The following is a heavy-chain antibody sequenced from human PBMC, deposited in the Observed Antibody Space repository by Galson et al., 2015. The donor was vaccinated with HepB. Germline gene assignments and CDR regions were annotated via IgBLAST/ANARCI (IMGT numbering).Heavy chain of an antibody. D-gene: IGHD1-14*01. CDR1: GYTFTSYG. CDR3: ARDKHHAMSNYYGMDV. J-gene: IGHJ6*02. Sequence: SAKVSCKASGYTFTSYGISWVRQAPGQGLEWMGWISAYNGNTNYAQKLQGRVTMTTDTSTSTAYMELRSLRSDDTAVYYCARDKHHAMSNYYGMDVWGQGTTVTVSS. CDR2: ISAYNGNT. V-gene: IGHV1-18*04.